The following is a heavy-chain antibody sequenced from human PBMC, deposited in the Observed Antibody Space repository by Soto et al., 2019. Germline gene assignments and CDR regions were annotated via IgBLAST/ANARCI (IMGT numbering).Heavy chain of an antibody. CDR1: GGSVSNYY. D-gene: IGHD3-16*02. Sequence: PSETLSLTCTVSGGSVSNYYWTWIRQPPGKGLEWISYINYSGSTDHSPSLKSRVTISLDTSKNQFSLRLISVTAADTAVYYCARRAPRYRIRDYNYYSLDFWGQGTTVTVSS. CDR2: INYSGST. CDR3: ARRAPRYRIRDYNYYSLDF. V-gene: IGHV4-59*02. J-gene: IGHJ6*02.